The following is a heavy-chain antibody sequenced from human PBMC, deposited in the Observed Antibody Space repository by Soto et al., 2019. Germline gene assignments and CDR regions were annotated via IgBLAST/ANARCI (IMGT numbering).Heavy chain of an antibody. CDR3: AREEPHPAPLVF. J-gene: IGHJ4*02. CDR1: GFTFSSYA. CDR2: ISGSGGST. Sequence: PGGSLRLSCAASGFTFSSYAMSWVRQAPGKGLEWVSAISGSGGSTYYADSVRGRFTVSRDNSMSTIYLQMDSLETDDTAAYFCAREEPHPAPLVFWGQGTQVTVSS. V-gene: IGHV3-23*01.